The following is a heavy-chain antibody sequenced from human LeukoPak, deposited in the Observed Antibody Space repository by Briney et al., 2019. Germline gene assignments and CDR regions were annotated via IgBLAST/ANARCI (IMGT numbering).Heavy chain of an antibody. CDR1: GYTFTSYY. Sequence: GASVKVSCKASGYTFTSYYMHWVRQAPGQGLEWMGIINPSGGSTSYAQKFQGRVTMTRDTSTSTVYMELSSLRSEDTAVYYCAREGYCSGGSCYSVLRAGDYWGQGTLVTVSS. CDR2: INPSGGST. J-gene: IGHJ4*02. D-gene: IGHD2-15*01. CDR3: AREGYCSGGSCYSVLRAGDY. V-gene: IGHV1-46*01.